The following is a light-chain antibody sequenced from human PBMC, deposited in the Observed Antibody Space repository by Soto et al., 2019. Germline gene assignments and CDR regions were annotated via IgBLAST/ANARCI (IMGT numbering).Light chain of an antibody. CDR3: QQYESLPLS. V-gene: IGKV1-33*01. CDR2: DAS. Sequence: DLQMTQSPTSLSASVGDRVTITCQASQDISNYLNWYQQKAGKAPKLLISDASILETGVPSRFSGSGSGTHFSLTISSLQPEDFATYYCQQYESLPLSFGPGTKVHI. CDR1: QDISNY. J-gene: IGKJ3*01.